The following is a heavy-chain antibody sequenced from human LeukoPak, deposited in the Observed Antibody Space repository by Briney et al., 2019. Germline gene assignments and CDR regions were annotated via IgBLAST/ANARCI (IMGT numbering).Heavy chain of an antibody. CDR1: GGSFSDYY. Sequence: SETLSLTCTVYGGSFSDYYWGWIRQPPGKGLEWIGEIHPSGSTNYNPSLKSRVTISVDTSKNQFSLKLSSVTAADTAVYYCARTLYYYYYYMDVWGKGTTVTVSS. CDR3: ARTLYYYYYYMDV. CDR2: IHPSGST. V-gene: IGHV4-34*01. J-gene: IGHJ6*03.